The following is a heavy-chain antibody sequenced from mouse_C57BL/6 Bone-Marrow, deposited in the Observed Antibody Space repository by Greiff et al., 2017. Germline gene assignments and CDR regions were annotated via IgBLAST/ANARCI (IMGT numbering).Heavy chain of an antibody. V-gene: IGHV14-4*01. CDR2: IDPENGDT. CDR1: GFNIKDDY. D-gene: IGHD2-3*01. J-gene: IGHJ4*01. Sequence: EVQLQQSGAELVRPGASVKLSCTASGFNIKDDYMHWVKQRPEQGLEWIGWIDPENGDTEYASKFQGKATITADTSSNTAYLQLSSLTSEDTAVYYCTTSDGYYAMDYWGQGTSVTVSS. CDR3: TTSDGYYAMDY.